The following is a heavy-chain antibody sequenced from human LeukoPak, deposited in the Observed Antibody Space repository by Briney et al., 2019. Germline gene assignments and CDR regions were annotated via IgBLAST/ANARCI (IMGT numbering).Heavy chain of an antibody. CDR1: GGSISSGGYS. V-gene: IGHV4-30-2*01. J-gene: IGHJ5*02. D-gene: IGHD3-3*01. CDR2: IYHSGST. CDR3: ARGVEDLTFLHYDFWSGTYDP. Sequence: SETLSLTCAVSGGSISSGGYSWSWIRQPPGKGLEWIGYIYHSGSTYYNPSLKSRVTISVDRSKNQFSLKLSSVTAADTAVYYCARGVEDLTFLHYDFWSGTYDPWGQGTLVTVSS.